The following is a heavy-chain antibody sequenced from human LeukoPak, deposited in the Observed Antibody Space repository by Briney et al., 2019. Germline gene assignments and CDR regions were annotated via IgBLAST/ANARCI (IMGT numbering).Heavy chain of an antibody. D-gene: IGHD3-10*01. Sequence: PGRSLRLSCAASGFNFNNYAMHWVRQAPGKGLEWLSGISYDGSDNSSADSVQGLFTISRDNSKNTLYLQMNSLTTGDTAVYYCARDQGATLVRGVTPYLDFWGQGTLVSVSS. J-gene: IGHJ4*02. CDR1: GFNFNNYA. V-gene: IGHV3-30*04. CDR2: ISYDGSDN. CDR3: ARDQGATLVRGVTPYLDF.